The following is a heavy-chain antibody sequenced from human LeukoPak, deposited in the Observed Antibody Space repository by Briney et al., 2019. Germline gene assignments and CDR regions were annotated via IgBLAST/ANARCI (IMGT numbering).Heavy chain of an antibody. V-gene: IGHV3-23*01. Sequence: GGSLRLSCAASGFTFSNYAMNWVRQASGKGLEWVSRISGSGSRTYYADSVKGRFTISRDNSKNTLYLQMKSLRAEDTAVYYCARDGQDYGGNAVDYWGQGTLVTVSS. CDR2: ISGSGSRT. J-gene: IGHJ4*02. CDR1: GFTFSNYA. D-gene: IGHD4-23*01. CDR3: ARDGQDYGGNAVDY.